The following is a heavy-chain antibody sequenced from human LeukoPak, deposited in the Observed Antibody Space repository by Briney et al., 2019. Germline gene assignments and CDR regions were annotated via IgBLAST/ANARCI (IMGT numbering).Heavy chain of an antibody. V-gene: IGHV4-61*08. CDR2: IYYSGST. J-gene: IGHJ6*02. CDR3: ARDNWNYGSSMDV. Sequence: SETLSLTCTVSGGSISSGGYYWSWIRQPPGKGLEWIGYIYYSGSTNYNPSLKSRVTISVDTSKNQFSLRLSSVTAADTAVYYCARDNWNYGSSMDVWGHGTTVTVSS. D-gene: IGHD1-7*01. CDR1: GGSISSGGYY.